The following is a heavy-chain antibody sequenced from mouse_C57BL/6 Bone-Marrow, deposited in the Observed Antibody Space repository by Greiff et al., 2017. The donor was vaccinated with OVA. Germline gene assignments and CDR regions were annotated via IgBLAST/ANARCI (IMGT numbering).Heavy chain of an antibody. CDR3: ACGPSYCYGSSPFAY. J-gene: IGHJ3*01. Sequence: QVQLQQSGAELVKPGASVKLSCKASGFTFTSYWMHWVKQRPGQGLEWIGLIHPNSGSTNYNEKFKSKATLAVDKSSSTAYMQLSSLTSEDSAVYDCACGPSYCYGSSPFAYWGQGTLVTVSA. D-gene: IGHD1-1*01. V-gene: IGHV1-64*01. CDR2: IHPNSGST. CDR1: GFTFTSYW.